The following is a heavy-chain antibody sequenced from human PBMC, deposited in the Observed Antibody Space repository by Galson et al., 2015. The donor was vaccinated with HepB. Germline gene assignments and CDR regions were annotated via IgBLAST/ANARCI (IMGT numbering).Heavy chain of an antibody. V-gene: IGHV1-3*01. J-gene: IGHJ5*02. CDR1: GYTFSNYV. Sequence: SVKVSCKASGYTFSNYVMHWVRQAPGQRLEWMGWMNAGNGNTSYAQKFQGRVTITRDTSASTAYMELSSLRSEDTAVYYCAREKVYEGNCFDPWGQGTLVTVSS. CDR3: AREKVYEGNCFDP. CDR2: MNAGNGNT. D-gene: IGHD1-14*01.